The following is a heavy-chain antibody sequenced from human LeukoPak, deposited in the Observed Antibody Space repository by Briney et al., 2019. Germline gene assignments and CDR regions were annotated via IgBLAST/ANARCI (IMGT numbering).Heavy chain of an antibody. V-gene: IGHV1-18*01. CDR3: ARQSFIAGDNWNYVLNGDDALDI. CDR2: ITAYDGNT. Sequence: ASMKVSSKASGYTFSRYGITWVRQAPGQGLEWMGWITAYDGNTNFAQNFQARVTMTTDTSTNTAYMELRSLRSDDTAVCYCARQSFIAGDNWNYVLNGDDALDIWGQGTMVTVSS. CDR1: GYTFSRYG. D-gene: IGHD1-7*01. J-gene: IGHJ3*02.